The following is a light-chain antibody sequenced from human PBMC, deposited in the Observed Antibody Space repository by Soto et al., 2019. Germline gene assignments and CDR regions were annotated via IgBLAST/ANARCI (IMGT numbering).Light chain of an antibody. CDR1: QSVSSN. CDR2: GAS. Sequence: EIVMTQSPATLSVSPGERATLSCRASQSVSSNLAWYQQKPGQAPRLLIYGASTRVTGIPARFSGVGSGTEFTLTISSLQSEDFAVYYCQQYNNWPGTFGQGTKVEIK. CDR3: QQYNNWPGT. J-gene: IGKJ1*01. V-gene: IGKV3-15*01.